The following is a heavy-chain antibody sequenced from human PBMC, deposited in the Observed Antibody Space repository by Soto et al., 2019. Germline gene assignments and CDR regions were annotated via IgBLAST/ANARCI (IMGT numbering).Heavy chain of an antibody. CDR3: ARSFSDSYYDLDF. J-gene: IGHJ4*02. CDR2: ISWNSASM. CDR1: GFTFGGYA. D-gene: IGHD1-26*01. V-gene: IGHV3-9*01. Sequence: PGGSLRLSCAASGFTFGGYAMRWVRQAPGKGLEWVSGISWNSASMDYADSVKDRFSISRDNAENSLYLQMNILKIEDTAFYYCARSFSDSYYDLDFWGQGTLVTVSS.